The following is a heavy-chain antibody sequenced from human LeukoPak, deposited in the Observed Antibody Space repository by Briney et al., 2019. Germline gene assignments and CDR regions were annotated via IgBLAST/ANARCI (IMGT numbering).Heavy chain of an antibody. CDR2: IYSGGNT. J-gene: IGHJ4*02. CDR3: ARSVGASTAFDY. Sequence: GGSLRLSCVASGSIVSSNCMSWVRQAPGKGLEWVSIIYSGGNTYYADSVKGRFTISRDKSKNTVYLQMNSLRAEDTAVYYCARSVGASTAFDYWGQGTLVTVSS. D-gene: IGHD1-26*01. V-gene: IGHV3-66*01. CDR1: GSIVSSNC.